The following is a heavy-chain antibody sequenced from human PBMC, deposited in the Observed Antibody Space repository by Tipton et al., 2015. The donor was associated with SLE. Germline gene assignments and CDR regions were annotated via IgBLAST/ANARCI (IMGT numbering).Heavy chain of an antibody. Sequence: TLSLTCTVSGGSINGHYWSWIRQPPGKGLEWIGQVYYTGSTSYNPSLRSRVTLSIDASKNQFSLRLTSVTAADTAVYYCARNPPYLAAAGGWGQGTLVTVSS. CDR1: GGSINGHY. CDR2: VYYTGST. CDR3: ARNPPYLAAAGG. V-gene: IGHV4-59*08. J-gene: IGHJ4*02. D-gene: IGHD6-13*01.